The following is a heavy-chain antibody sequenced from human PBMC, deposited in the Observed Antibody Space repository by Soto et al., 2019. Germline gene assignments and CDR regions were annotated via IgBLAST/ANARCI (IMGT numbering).Heavy chain of an antibody. J-gene: IGHJ6*02. Sequence: QVQLVQSGAEVKKPGSSVKVSCKASGGTFSSYAISWVRQAPGQGLEWMGGITPIFGTAYYAQKFQGRVTTTDNESTSTANMELSSLISDDTAVYYCARARRGVGATYYYGMDVWGQGTTVTVSS. V-gene: IGHV1-69*01. CDR3: ARARRGVGATYYYGMDV. CDR1: GGTFSSYA. D-gene: IGHD1-26*01. CDR2: ITPIFGTA.